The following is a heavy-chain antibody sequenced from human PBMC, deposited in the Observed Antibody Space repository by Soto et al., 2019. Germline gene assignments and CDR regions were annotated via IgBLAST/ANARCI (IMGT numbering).Heavy chain of an antibody. V-gene: IGHV1-18*01. CDR1: GYMFISYG. CDR2: ISAYNGNT. D-gene: IGHD3-10*01. J-gene: IGHJ4*02. Sequence: ASVKVSFKASGYMFISYGINWVRQAPGQGLEWMGWISAYNGNTKYAQNLQGRVTMTTDTSTSTAYMEMRSLRSDDTAVYYCVRDLDGSGSYYTDYWGPGTLVTVSS. CDR3: VRDLDGSGSYYTDY.